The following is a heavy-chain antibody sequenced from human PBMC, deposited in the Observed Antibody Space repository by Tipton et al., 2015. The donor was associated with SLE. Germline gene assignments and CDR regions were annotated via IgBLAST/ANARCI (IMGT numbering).Heavy chain of an antibody. J-gene: IGHJ3*02. CDR2: IKSKTDGGTT. Sequence: SLRLSCAASGFTFSNAWMSWVRQAPGKGLEWVGRIKSKTDGGTTDYAAPVKGRFTISRDDSKNTLYLQMNSLKTEDTAVYYCARGNDFIAARREAFDIWGQGTMVTVSS. V-gene: IGHV3-15*01. CDR1: GFTFSNAW. CDR3: ARGNDFIAARREAFDI. D-gene: IGHD6-6*01.